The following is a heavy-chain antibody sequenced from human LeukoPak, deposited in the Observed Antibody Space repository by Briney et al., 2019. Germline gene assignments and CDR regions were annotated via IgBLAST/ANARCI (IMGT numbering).Heavy chain of an antibody. V-gene: IGHV3-74*01. J-gene: IGHJ4*02. Sequence: HAGGSLRLSCAASGFTFSSYWMHWVRQAPGKGLVWVSRINSDGSSTSYADSVKGRFTISRDNAKNSVYLQMNSLTDEDTGAYYCARGGGSGRYGLPFDSWGQGTLVTVSS. CDR2: INSDGSST. CDR1: GFTFSSYW. D-gene: IGHD6-13*01. CDR3: ARGGGSGRYGLPFDS.